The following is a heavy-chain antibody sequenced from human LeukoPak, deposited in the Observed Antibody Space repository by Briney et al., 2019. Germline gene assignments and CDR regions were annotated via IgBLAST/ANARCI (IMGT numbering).Heavy chain of an antibody. D-gene: IGHD6-19*01. Sequence: SETPSLTCTVSGGSISGYYWSWIRQPAGKGLEWIGRIYTSGSTNYNPSLKSRVTMSVDTSKNQFSLKLTSVPAADTAVYYCARVDSSPGDVWGKGTTVTGSS. CDR3: ARVDSSPGDV. V-gene: IGHV4-4*07. CDR2: IYTSGST. CDR1: GGSISGYY. J-gene: IGHJ6*04.